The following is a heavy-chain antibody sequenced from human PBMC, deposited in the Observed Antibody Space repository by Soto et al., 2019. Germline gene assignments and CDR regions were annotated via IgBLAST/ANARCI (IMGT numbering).Heavy chain of an antibody. Sequence: SETLSLTCAVSGGSISRSNWWSWVRQSPGKGLEWIGDIHHSGSTSYNPSLKSRVTISVDKSKNQFSLKLSSVTAADTAVYYCARQYCSGGSCYEGRPDYYYYGMDVWGQGTTVTVSS. D-gene: IGHD2-15*01. CDR1: GGSISRSNW. J-gene: IGHJ6*02. CDR2: IHHSGST. V-gene: IGHV4-4*02. CDR3: ARQYCSGGSCYEGRPDYYYYGMDV.